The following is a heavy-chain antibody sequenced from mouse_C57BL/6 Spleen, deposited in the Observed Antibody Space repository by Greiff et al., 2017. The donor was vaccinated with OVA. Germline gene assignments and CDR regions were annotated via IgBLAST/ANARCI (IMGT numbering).Heavy chain of an antibody. J-gene: IGHJ1*03. CDR1: GFTFSGYT. D-gene: IGHD2-1*01. V-gene: IGHV5-9*01. CDR2: IGGGGGNT. CDR3: ARHGNYWYFDV. Sequence: EVMLVESGGGLVKPGGSLKLSCAASGFTFSGYTMSWVRQTPEKRLEWVATIGGGGGNTYYPDSVKGRFTISRDNAKNTLYLQMSSLRSEDTAVYYCARHGNYWYFDVWGTGTTVTVSS.